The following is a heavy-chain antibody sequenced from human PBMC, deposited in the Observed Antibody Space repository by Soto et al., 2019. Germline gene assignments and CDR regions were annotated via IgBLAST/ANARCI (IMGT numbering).Heavy chain of an antibody. CDR1: GFSLSTSGVG. CDR2: IYWDDDK. CDR3: AHSRWGLTTVTRSFDY. D-gene: IGHD4-17*01. V-gene: IGHV2-5*02. Sequence: QITLKESGPTLVKPTQTLTLTCTFSGFSLSTSGVGVGWIRQPPGKALEWLALIYWDDDKRYSPSLKSRLTIPKDTSKNQVVLTITNMDPVDTATYYCAHSRWGLTTVTRSFDYWGQGTLVTVSS. J-gene: IGHJ4*02.